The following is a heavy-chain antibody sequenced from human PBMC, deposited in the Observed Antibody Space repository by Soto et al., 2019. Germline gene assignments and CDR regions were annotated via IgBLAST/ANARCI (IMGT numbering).Heavy chain of an antibody. CDR1: GGSVSSGSYY. CDR3: ARDVDGYNY. CDR2: IYYSGST. Sequence: QVQLQESGPGLVKPSETLSLSCTVSGGSVSSGSYYWSWIRQPPGKGLEWIGNIYYSGSTNYNPSRKSRVTISADTSKNQFSLKLSSVTAADTAVYYCARDVDGYNYWGQGTLVTVSS. J-gene: IGHJ4*02. D-gene: IGHD5-12*01. V-gene: IGHV4-61*01.